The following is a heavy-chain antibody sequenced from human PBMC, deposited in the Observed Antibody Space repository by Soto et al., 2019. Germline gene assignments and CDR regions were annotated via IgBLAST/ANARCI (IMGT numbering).Heavy chain of an antibody. J-gene: IGHJ6*02. CDR2: ISYDGSNK. CDR3: AKDLGVDIVATIDLSYYHYGMDV. Sequence: GGSLRLSCAASGFTFSSYGMHWVRQAPGKGLEWVAVISYDGSNKYYADSVKGRFTISRDNSKNTLYLQMNSLRAEDTAVYYCAKDLGVDIVATIDLSYYHYGMDVWGQGTTVTVSS. V-gene: IGHV3-30*18. CDR1: GFTFSSYG. D-gene: IGHD5-12*01.